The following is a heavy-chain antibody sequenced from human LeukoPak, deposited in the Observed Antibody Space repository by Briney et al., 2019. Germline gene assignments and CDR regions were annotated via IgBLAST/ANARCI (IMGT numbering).Heavy chain of an antibody. CDR3: ARELELRGAFDY. J-gene: IGHJ4*02. CDR2: ISGSGGST. D-gene: IGHD1-7*01. Sequence: SGGSLRLSCAASGFTFSSYAMSWVRQAPGKGLEWVSAISGSGGSTYYADSVKGRFTISRDNSKNTLYLQMNSLRAEDTAVYYCARELELRGAFDYWGQGTLVTVSS. CDR1: GFTFSSYA. V-gene: IGHV3-23*01.